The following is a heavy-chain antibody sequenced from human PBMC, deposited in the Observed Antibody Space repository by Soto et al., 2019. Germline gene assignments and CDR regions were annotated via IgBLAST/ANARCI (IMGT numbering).Heavy chain of an antibody. CDR1: GFTFSNYA. J-gene: IGHJ5*02. Sequence: EVQLLESGGGLAQPGGSLRLSCAASGFTFSNYAMTWVRQAPGKGLEWVSGISGSGSSIYYADSVKGRFTISRDNSKNTLYLQMNSLRAEDTAVYYCAKGGDSSSWKNWFDPWGQGTLVTVSS. V-gene: IGHV3-23*01. CDR3: AKGGDSSSWKNWFDP. D-gene: IGHD6-13*01. CDR2: ISGSGSSI.